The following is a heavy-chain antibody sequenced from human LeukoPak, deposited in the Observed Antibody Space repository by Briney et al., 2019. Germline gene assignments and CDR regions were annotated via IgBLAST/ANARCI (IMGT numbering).Heavy chain of an antibody. CDR2: ISSSSSYI. CDR1: GFTFSSYS. J-gene: IGHJ4*02. CDR3: ARVGILTGYGSFDY. Sequence: GGSLRLSCAASGFTFSSYSMNWVRQAPGKGLEWVSSISSSSSYIYYADSVKGRFTISRDNAKNSLYLQMNSLRAGDTAVYYCARVGILTGYGSFDYWGQGTLVTVSS. D-gene: IGHD3-9*01. V-gene: IGHV3-21*01.